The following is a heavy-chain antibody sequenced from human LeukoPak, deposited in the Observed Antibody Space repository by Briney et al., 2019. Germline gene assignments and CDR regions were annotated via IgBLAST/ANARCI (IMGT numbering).Heavy chain of an antibody. CDR2: MDPNSGNT. D-gene: IGHD3-3*01. CDR3: ARITGFLDYYYYGMDV. CDR1: GYTFTSYD. Sequence: GASVKVSCKASGYTFTSYDINWVRQATGQGLEWMGWMDPNSGNTGYAQKFQGRVTMTRNTSISTAYMELSSLRSEDTAVYYCARITGFLDYYYYGMDVWGQGTTVTVSS. V-gene: IGHV1-8*01. J-gene: IGHJ6*02.